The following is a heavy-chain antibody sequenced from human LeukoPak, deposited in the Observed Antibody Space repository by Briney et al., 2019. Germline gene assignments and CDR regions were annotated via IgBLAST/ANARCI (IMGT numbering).Heavy chain of an antibody. Sequence: QTGGSLRLSCAASGFTFDDYAMHWVRQAPGKGLEWVSLISWDGGSTYYADSVKGRFTISRDNSKNSLYLQMNSLRAEDTALYYCAKGAVRNLYYYYYMDVWGKGTTVTVSS. V-gene: IGHV3-43D*03. CDR1: GFTFDDYA. CDR3: AKGAVRNLYYYYYMDV. J-gene: IGHJ6*03. CDR2: ISWDGGST. D-gene: IGHD1-14*01.